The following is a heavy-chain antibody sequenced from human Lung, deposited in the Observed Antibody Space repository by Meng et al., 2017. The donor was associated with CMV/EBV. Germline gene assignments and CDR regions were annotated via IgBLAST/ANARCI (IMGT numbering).Heavy chain of an antibody. J-gene: IGHJ4*02. Sequence: AXVXVSCNASGYTFTAHYFHWVRQAPGQGLEWMGWIHPHRGDTNYAQKFQGRVTLTRDTSINTGYMELTRLTSDDTDVYYCARDNHGGPDYWGQGSLVTVSS. CDR1: GYTFTAHY. D-gene: IGHD1-14*01. V-gene: IGHV1-2*02. CDR2: IHPHRGDT. CDR3: ARDNHGGPDY.